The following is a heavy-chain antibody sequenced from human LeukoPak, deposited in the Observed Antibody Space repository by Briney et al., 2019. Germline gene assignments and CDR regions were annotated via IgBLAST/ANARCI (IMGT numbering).Heavy chain of an antibody. CDR3: ASKYSSSWYDYYYYGMDV. J-gene: IGHJ6*02. V-gene: IGHV1-69*04. D-gene: IGHD6-13*01. CDR1: GGTFSSYA. Sequence: SVKVSCKASGGTFSSYAISWVRQAPGQGLEWMGRIIPILGIANYAQKFQGRVTITADKSTSTAYMELSSLRSEDTAVYYCASKYSSSWYDYYYYGMDVWGQGTTVTVSS. CDR2: IIPILGIA.